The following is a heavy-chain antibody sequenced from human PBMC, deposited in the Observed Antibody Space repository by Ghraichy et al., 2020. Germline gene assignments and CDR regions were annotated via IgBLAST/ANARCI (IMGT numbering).Heavy chain of an antibody. J-gene: IGHJ6*02. Sequence: SETLSLTCTVSGGSISSYYWSWIRQPPGKGLEWIGYIYYSGSTNYNPSLKSRVTISVDTSKNQFSLKLSSVTAADTAVYYCARAQPTVIGDYYGMDVWGQGTTVTVSS. CDR1: GGSISSYY. CDR2: IYYSGST. D-gene: IGHD4-11*01. V-gene: IGHV4-59*01. CDR3: ARAQPTVIGDYYGMDV.